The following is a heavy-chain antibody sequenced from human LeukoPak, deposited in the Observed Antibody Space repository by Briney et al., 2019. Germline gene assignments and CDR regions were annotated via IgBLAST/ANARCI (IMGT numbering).Heavy chain of an antibody. CDR1: GGSISPYY. J-gene: IGHJ4*02. V-gene: IGHV4-59*01. Sequence: PSETLPLTCSISGGSISPYYWTWVRQSPGKGLEWIGYIYYGGSTNYNPSLKSRVTISIDTSETQFSLRLTSVTAADTAVYYCARGSSSWYIPQDYWGQGALVTVSS. CDR2: IYYGGST. CDR3: ARGSSSWYIPQDY. D-gene: IGHD6-13*01.